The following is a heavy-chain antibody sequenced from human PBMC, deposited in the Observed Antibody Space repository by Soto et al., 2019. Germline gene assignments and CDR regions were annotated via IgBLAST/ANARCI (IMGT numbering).Heavy chain of an antibody. CDR3: ASGGRLCSSSWYAWTAFDI. CDR1: GGSISSSSSY. Sequence: SETLSLTCTVSGGSISSSSSYWGWIRQPPGKGLKWVGSIYYLGSTNYNPSLRSRVTISVDTSKNQFSLKLSSVTAADTAVYYCASGGRLCSSSWYAWTAFDIWGQGTMVTVSS. CDR2: IYYLGST. D-gene: IGHD6-13*01. J-gene: IGHJ3*02. V-gene: IGHV4-39*07.